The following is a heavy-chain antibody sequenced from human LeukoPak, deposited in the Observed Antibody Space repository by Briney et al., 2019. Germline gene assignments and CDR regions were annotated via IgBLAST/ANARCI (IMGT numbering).Heavy chain of an antibody. Sequence: GGSLRLSCAASAFTFSDYSMNWVRQAPGKGLEWVSYISGRSSTIYCAASVKGRFTISRDNAKNSMYLQMNSLRAEDTAVYYCARDRIKSGSYYFDYWGQGTLVTVSS. CDR3: ARDRIKSGSYYFDY. V-gene: IGHV3-48*01. CDR1: AFTFSDYS. CDR2: ISGRSSTI. D-gene: IGHD1-26*01. J-gene: IGHJ4*02.